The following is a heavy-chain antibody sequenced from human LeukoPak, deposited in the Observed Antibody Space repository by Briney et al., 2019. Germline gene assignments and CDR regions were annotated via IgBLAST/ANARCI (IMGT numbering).Heavy chain of an antibody. D-gene: IGHD1-26*01. CDR2: ISWNSGSI. CDR3: AKGELLSALDY. CDR1: GFTFDDYA. V-gene: IGHV3-9*01. J-gene: IGHJ4*02. Sequence: SGGSLRLSCAASGFTFDDYAMHWVRQAPGKGLEWVSGISWNSGSIGYADSVKGRFTISRDNAKNSLYLQMNSLRAEDTALYYCAKGELLSALDYWGQGTLVTVSS.